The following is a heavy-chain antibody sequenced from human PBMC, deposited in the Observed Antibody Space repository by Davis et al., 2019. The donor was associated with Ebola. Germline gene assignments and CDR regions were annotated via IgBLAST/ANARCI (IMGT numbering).Heavy chain of an antibody. CDR3: SAESSWFDNVAAIYYVFFGF. D-gene: IGHD2-21*02. V-gene: IGHV3-15*01. CDR2: IKSKNDGGTT. Sequence: PSETLSLTCAASGFSFSGAWMSWVRQAPGKGLEWVGRIKSKNDGGTTDYAAPVKGRFTISRDDSVNTLYLQMNNLNTGDTAVYYCSAESSWFDNVAAIYYVFFGFWGQGSLVTVSS. J-gene: IGHJ4*02. CDR1: GFSFSGAW.